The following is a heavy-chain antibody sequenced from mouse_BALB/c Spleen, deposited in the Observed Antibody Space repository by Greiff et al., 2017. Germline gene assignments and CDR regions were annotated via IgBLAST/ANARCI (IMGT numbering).Heavy chain of an antibody. J-gene: IGHJ3*01. V-gene: IGHV14-3*02. CDR2: IDPANGNT. CDR1: GFNIKDTY. CDR3: ARNDYRYDPAWFAY. D-gene: IGHD2-14*01. Sequence: VQLKQSGAELVKPGASVKLSCTASGFNIKDTYMHWVKQRPEQGLEWIGRIDPANGNTKYDPKFQGKATITADTSSNTAYLQLSSLTSEDTAVYYCARNDYRYDPAWFAYWGQGTLVTVSA.